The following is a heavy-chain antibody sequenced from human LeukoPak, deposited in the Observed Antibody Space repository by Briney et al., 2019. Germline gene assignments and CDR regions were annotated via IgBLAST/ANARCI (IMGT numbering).Heavy chain of an antibody. CDR2: INHSGST. V-gene: IGHV4-34*01. CDR1: GGSCSGYY. CDR3: ARFPGADFDY. J-gene: IGHJ4*02. Sequence: SETLSLTCAVYGGSCSGYYWSWIRQPPGKGLEWIGEINHSGSTNYNPSLKSRVTISVDTSQNQFSLKLSSVTAADTAVYYCARFPGADFDYWGQGTLVTVSS.